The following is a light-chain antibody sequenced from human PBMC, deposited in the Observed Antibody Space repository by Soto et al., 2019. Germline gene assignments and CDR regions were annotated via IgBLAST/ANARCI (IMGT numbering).Light chain of an antibody. J-gene: IGKJ4*01. CDR1: QSVSGN. CDR2: GAS. Sequence: EIVMTQSPATLSVSPGERATLSCRASQSVSGNLAWYQQKPGQAPRLLIYGASTRATGIPARFSGSGSGTEFTLTIRSLESEDFAVYYCEQYNNWPPVTFGGGTKVEIK. V-gene: IGKV3-15*01. CDR3: EQYNNWPPVT.